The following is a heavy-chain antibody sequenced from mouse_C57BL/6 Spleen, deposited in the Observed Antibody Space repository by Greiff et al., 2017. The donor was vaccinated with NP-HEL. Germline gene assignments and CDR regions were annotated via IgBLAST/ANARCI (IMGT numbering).Heavy chain of an antibody. CDR3: ATVVATEAMDY. D-gene: IGHD1-1*01. CDR1: GYAFSSSW. J-gene: IGHJ4*01. CDR2: IYPGDGDT. V-gene: IGHV1-82*01. Sequence: QVQLKQSGPELVKPGASVKISCKASGYAFSSSWMNWVKQRPGKGLEWIGRIYPGDGDTNYNGKFKGKATLTADKSSSTAYMQLSSLTSEDSAVYFCATVVATEAMDYWGQGTSVTVSS.